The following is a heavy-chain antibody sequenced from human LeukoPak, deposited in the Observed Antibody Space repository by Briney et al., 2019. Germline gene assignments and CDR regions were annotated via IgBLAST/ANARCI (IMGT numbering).Heavy chain of an antibody. CDR3: ARYRNEALFAFDI. Sequence: SETLSLTCTVSGDSISNYYWSWIRQPPGEGLEWIGYIYYSGSTNYNPSLKSRVTISVDTSKNQFSLKLSSVTAADTAVYYCARYRNEALFAFDIWGQGTMVTVSS. CDR2: IYYSGST. CDR1: GDSISNYY. J-gene: IGHJ3*02. V-gene: IGHV4-59*01. D-gene: IGHD1-14*01.